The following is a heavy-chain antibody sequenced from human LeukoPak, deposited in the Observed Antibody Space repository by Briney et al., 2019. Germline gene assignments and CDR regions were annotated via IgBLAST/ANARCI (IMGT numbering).Heavy chain of an antibody. CDR1: GGSISSYY. J-gene: IGHJ4*02. CDR2: IDFSGST. Sequence: SETLSLTCSVSGGSISSYYWSWIRQPPGKGLEWIGSIDFSGSTKYNPSLKSRVTISVDTSKNQFSLKLSSVTAADTAVYYCARDSSGWYQFDYWGQGTLVTVSS. CDR3: ARDSSGWYQFDY. V-gene: IGHV4-59*12. D-gene: IGHD6-19*01.